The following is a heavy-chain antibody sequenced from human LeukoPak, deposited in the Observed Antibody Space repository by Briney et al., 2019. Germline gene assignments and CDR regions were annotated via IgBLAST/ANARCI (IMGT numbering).Heavy chain of an antibody. Sequence: SETLSLICSVSGGSISGYYWSWIRQPAEKGLEWIGRIYTSGSTNYNPSLKSRVTMSVDTSKNQFSLKLSYVTAADTAVYYCARVDVFGVVSSDYYYYYMDVWGKGTTVTVSS. CDR1: GGSISGYY. CDR3: ARVDVFGVVSSDYYYYYMDV. D-gene: IGHD3-3*01. J-gene: IGHJ6*03. CDR2: IYTSGST. V-gene: IGHV4-4*07.